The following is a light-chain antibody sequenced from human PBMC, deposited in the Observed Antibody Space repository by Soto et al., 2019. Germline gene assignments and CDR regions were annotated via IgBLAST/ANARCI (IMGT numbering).Light chain of an antibody. CDR1: MRDVGAYNL. CDR3: SSYTPKSSLI. V-gene: IGLV2-14*03. J-gene: IGLJ2*01. CDR2: DVR. Sequence: QSALTQPDSVSGSPGQSITISCAGTMRDVGAYNLVSWYQQHPGRAPQLIIYDVRNRPSGISFRFSGSKSGNTASLTISGLQAEDEADYSCSSYTPKSSLIFGGGTKVTVL.